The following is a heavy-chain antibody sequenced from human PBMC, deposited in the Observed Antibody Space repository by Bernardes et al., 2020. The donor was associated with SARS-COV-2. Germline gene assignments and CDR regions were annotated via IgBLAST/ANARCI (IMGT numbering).Heavy chain of an antibody. J-gene: IGHJ1*01. Sequence: GSLRLSCAASGFTFSSYAMSWVRQAPGKGLEWVSAISGSGGSTYYADSVKGRFTISRDNSKNTLYLQMNSLRAEDTAVYYCAKERDIVVVPAAPHAEYFQHWGQGTLVTVSS. CDR3: AKERDIVVVPAAPHAEYFQH. CDR1: GFTFSSYA. V-gene: IGHV3-23*01. CDR2: ISGSGGST. D-gene: IGHD2-2*01.